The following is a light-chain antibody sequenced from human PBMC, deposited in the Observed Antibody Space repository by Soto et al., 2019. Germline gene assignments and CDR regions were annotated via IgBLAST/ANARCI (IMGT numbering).Light chain of an antibody. CDR2: EVS. Sequence: QSALTQPASGSGSPGQSITISCTGTSSDVGGYNYVSWYQQHPGKAPKFMIYEVSNRPSGVSNRFSGSKSGNTASLTISGLQAEDEADYHCSSYTRSNTYVFGTGTKVTVL. V-gene: IGLV2-14*01. CDR1: SSDVGGYNY. CDR3: SSYTRSNTYV. J-gene: IGLJ1*01.